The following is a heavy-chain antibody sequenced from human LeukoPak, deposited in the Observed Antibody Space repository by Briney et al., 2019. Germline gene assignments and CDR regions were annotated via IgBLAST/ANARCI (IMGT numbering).Heavy chain of an antibody. D-gene: IGHD4-11*01. CDR3: ASPYRSSRGAFDI. V-gene: IGHV3-30*14. CDR2: ISYDGSNK. CDR1: GFTFSSYA. Sequence: PGGSLRLSCAASGFTFSSYAMHWVRQAPGKGLEWVAVISYDGSNKYYADSVKGRFTISRDKSKNTLYLQMNSLRADDTAVYYCASPYRSSRGAFDIWGQGTMVTVSS. J-gene: IGHJ3*02.